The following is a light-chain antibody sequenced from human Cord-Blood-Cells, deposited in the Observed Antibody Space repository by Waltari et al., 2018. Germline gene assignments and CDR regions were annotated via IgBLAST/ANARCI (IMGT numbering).Light chain of an antibody. CDR3: KQRSNWPIT. J-gene: IGKJ4*01. CDR1: QSVSSY. Sequence: EIVLTQSPATLSLSPGERATLSCRASQSVSSYLAWYQQKPGQAPRLLIYDAYNRATGIPARFSCSGSGTDFSLTISSLEPEDFAGYYCKQRSNWPITFGGGTNVEIK. V-gene: IGKV3-11*01. CDR2: DAY.